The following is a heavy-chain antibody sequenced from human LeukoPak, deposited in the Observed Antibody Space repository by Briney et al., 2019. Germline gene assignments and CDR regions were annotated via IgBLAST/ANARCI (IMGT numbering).Heavy chain of an antibody. CDR1: GFTFSSYA. V-gene: IGHV3-30*04. CDR2: ISYDGSNK. CDR3: ARARIAVAGIVDY. Sequence: GGSLRLSCAASGFTFSSYAMHWVRQAPGKGLEWVAVISYDGSNKYYADSVKGRFTISRDNSKNTLYLQMNSLRAEDTAVYYCARARIAVAGIVDYWGQGTLVTVSS. J-gene: IGHJ4*02. D-gene: IGHD6-19*01.